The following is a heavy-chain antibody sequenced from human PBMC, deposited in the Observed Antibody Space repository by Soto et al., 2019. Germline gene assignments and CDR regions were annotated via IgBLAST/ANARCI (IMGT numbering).Heavy chain of an antibody. CDR1: EFTFSDYA. V-gene: IGHV3-30-3*01. CDR3: ARVLFGDGDWYFDL. CDR2: ISYHGSNK. D-gene: IGHD3-10*01. J-gene: IGHJ2*01. Sequence: GGSLRLSCAASEFTFSDYAMNWVRQAPGKGLDWVALISYHGSNKYYADSVKGRFTVSRDNSKNTLYLEMNSLRVEDTAMYYCARVLFGDGDWYFDLWGRGTLVTVSS.